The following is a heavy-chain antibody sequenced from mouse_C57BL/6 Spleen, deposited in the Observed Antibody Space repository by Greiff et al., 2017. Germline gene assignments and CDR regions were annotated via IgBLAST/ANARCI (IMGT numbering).Heavy chain of an antibody. D-gene: IGHD2-3*01. J-gene: IGHJ2*01. CDR3: ARTEIYDGYYEYFDY. Sequence: VQLKESGPELVKPGASVKISCKASGYSFTDYNMNWVKQSNGKSLEWIGVINPNYGTTSYNQKFKGKATLTVDQSSSTAYMQLNSLTSEDSAVYYCARTEIYDGYYEYFDYWGQGTTLTVSS. CDR2: INPNYGTT. CDR1: GYSFTDYN. V-gene: IGHV1-39*01.